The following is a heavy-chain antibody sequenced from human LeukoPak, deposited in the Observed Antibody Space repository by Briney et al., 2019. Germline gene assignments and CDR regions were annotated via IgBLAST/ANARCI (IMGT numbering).Heavy chain of an antibody. CDR1: GGSISSGGYY. CDR3: ASTTGTRRLNFDY. V-gene: IGHV4-31*03. J-gene: IGHJ4*02. CDR2: IYYSGST. D-gene: IGHD1-1*01. Sequence: PSETLSLTCTVSGGSISSGGYYWSWFRQHPGKGLEWIGYIYYSGSTYYNPSLKSRVTISVDTSKNQFSLKLSSVTAADTAVYYCASTTGTRRLNFDYWGQGTLVTVSS.